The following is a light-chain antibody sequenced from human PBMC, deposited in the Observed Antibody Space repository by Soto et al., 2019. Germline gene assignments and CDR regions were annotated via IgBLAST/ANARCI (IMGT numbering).Light chain of an antibody. CDR1: QSISIW. CDR3: QQYNTYWT. V-gene: IGKV1-5*03. J-gene: IGKJ1*01. Sequence: DIQMTQSPSTLSASVGDRVTITCRASQSISIWLAWYQQKPGKAPKILIYKASSLESGVPSRFSGSGSGTDFTLTISSLQPEDFATYYRQQYNTYWTFGQGTKVDIK. CDR2: KAS.